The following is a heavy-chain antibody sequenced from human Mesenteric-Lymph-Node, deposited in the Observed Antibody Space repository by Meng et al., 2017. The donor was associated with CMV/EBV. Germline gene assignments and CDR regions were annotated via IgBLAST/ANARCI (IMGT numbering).Heavy chain of an antibody. CDR3: VRDNRAADEAFDF. V-gene: IGHV3-49*04. CDR1: GFTFGDYA. CDR2: IRSKAQGGTT. J-gene: IGHJ3*01. Sequence: GGSLRLSCSASGFTFGDYAVSWVRQAPGKGLEWVGFIRSKAQGGTTEYGASVRGRVTISRDDSRSIAYLQMNSLTTEDTAVYYCVRDNRAADEAFDFWGQGTMVTVSS. D-gene: IGHD2-15*01.